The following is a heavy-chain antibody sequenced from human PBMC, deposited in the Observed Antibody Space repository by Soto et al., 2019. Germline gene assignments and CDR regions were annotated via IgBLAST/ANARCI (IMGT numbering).Heavy chain of an antibody. J-gene: IGHJ3*02. V-gene: IGHV3-23*01. Sequence: EVQLLESGGGLVQPGGSLRLSCAASGFTFSSYAMSWVRQAPGKGLEWVSAISGSGGSTYYADSVKGRFTISRDNSKNTLYLQMNSLRAEDTAVYYCARPKDEDDAFDIWGQGTMVTVSS. CDR3: ARPKDEDDAFDI. CDR2: ISGSGGST. CDR1: GFTFSSYA.